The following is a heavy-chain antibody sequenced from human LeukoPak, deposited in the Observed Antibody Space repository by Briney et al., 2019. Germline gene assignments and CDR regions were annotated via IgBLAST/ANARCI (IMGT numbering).Heavy chain of an antibody. D-gene: IGHD1-7*01. J-gene: IGHJ4*02. V-gene: IGHV3-7*01. CDR3: ARDNWNYVEADY. CDR1: GFTFSNYW. CDR2: IKQDGSEK. Sequence: GGSLRLSCAASGFTFSNYWMTWVRQAPGKGLEGVANIKQDGSEKYYVDSVKGRFTISRDNAKNSLYLQMNSLRAEDTDVYYCARDNWNYVEADYWGQGTLVTVSS.